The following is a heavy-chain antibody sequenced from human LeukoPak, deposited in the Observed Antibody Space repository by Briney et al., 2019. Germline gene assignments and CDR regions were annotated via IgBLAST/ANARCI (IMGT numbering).Heavy chain of an antibody. V-gene: IGHV3-23*01. CDR1: GFTFSSYA. CDR3: AKSRPIVVVPAAPRGY. Sequence: GGSLRLSCSASGFTFSSYAMSWVRQAPGKGLEWVSAISGSGGSTYYADSVKGRFTISRDNSKNTLYLQMNSLRAEDTAVYYCAKSRPIVVVPAAPRGYWGQGTLVTVSS. J-gene: IGHJ4*02. D-gene: IGHD2-2*01. CDR2: ISGSGGST.